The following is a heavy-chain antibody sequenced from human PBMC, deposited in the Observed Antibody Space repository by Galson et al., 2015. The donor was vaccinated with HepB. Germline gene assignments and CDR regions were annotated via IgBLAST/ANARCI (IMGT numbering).Heavy chain of an antibody. J-gene: IGHJ3*02. Sequence: SLRLSCAASGFIVSSDYMSWARQAPGKGLEWVSSISSSSSYIYYADSVKGRFTISRDNAKNSLYLQMNSLRAEDTAVYYCARRAVWGSYRPGRAYDAFDIWGQGTMVTVSS. CDR2: ISSSSSYI. D-gene: IGHD3-16*02. CDR3: ARRAVWGSYRPGRAYDAFDI. V-gene: IGHV3-21*01. CDR1: GFIVSSDY.